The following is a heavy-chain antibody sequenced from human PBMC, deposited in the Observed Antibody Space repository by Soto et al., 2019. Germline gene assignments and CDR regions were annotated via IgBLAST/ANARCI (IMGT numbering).Heavy chain of an antibody. V-gene: IGHV4-31*03. D-gene: IGHD5-12*01. Sequence: QVQLQESGPGLVKPSQTLSLTCTVSGGSISSGGYYWSWIRQHPGKGLEWIGYIYYSGSTYYNPSLKSRVTISVDTSKNQFSLKLSSVTAADTAVYYCARDGSMGGYDSHLFDYWGQGTLVTVSS. J-gene: IGHJ4*02. CDR2: IYYSGST. CDR3: ARDGSMGGYDSHLFDY. CDR1: GGSISSGGYY.